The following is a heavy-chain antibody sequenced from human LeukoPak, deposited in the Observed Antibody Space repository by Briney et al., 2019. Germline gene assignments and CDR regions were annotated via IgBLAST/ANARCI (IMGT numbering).Heavy chain of an antibody. CDR1: GFTFSSYS. CDR2: ISSSSGFI. D-gene: IGHD7-27*01. J-gene: IGHJ6*03. V-gene: IGHV3-21*01. Sequence: PGGSLRLSCAASGFTFSSYSMSWVRQAPGKGLEWVSSISSSSGFIYYADSVKGRFTISRDNAKNSLYLQMNRLRAEDTGGYYCARESGAGGYFSYYNVDVWGKGTTVTVSS. CDR3: ARESGAGGYFSYYNVDV.